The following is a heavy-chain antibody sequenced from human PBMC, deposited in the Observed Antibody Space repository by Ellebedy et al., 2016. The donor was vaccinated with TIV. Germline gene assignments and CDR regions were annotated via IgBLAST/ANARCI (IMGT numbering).Heavy chain of an antibody. CDR2: INPATGGT. CDR1: GYSFTANY. V-gene: IGHV1-2*02. Sequence: ASVKVSXXASGYSFTANYINWLRQAPGQGLEWIGWINPATGGTNYAQKFRGRVTMTRDTSISTAYMELTSLISDDSAVYYCARGTKSSSFSWGQGTLVAVSS. D-gene: IGHD6-6*01. CDR3: ARGTKSSSFS. J-gene: IGHJ5*02.